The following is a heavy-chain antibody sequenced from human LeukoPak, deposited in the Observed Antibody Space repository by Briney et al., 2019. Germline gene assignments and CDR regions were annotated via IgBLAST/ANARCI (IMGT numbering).Heavy chain of an antibody. CDR2: ISGSGGIT. V-gene: IGHV3-23*01. Sequence: PGGSLRLSCAASGFTFSSYAMNWVRQAPGKGLEWVSTISGSGGITYYADSVKGRSTISRDNAENSLYLQMNSLRDEDTAVYYCARRDPFDYWGQGTMVTVSS. CDR3: ARRDPFDY. J-gene: IGHJ4*02. CDR1: GFTFSSYA.